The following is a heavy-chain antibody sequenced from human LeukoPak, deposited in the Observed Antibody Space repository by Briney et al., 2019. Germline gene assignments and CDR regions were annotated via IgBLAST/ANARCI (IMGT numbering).Heavy chain of an antibody. J-gene: IGHJ5*02. CDR1: GGSFSSSSYY. CDR3: ARISVGAAGNNWFDP. CDR2: IYYSGST. V-gene: IGHV4-39*01. Sequence: PSETLSLTCTVSGGSFSSSSYYWGWIRQPPGKGLEWIGSIYYSGSTYYNPSLKSRVTISVDTSKNQFSLKLSSVTAADTAVYYCARISVGAAGNNWFDPWGQGTLVTVSS. D-gene: IGHD6-13*01.